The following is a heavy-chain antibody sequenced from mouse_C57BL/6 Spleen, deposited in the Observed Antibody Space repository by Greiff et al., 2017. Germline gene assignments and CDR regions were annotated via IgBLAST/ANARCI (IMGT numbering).Heavy chain of an antibody. J-gene: IGHJ4*01. Sequence: VKLVESGPGLVAPSQSLSITCTVSGFSLTSYGVHWVRQPPGKGLEWLVVIWSDGSTTYNSALNSRLSISKDNSKSQVFLKMNSLQTDDTAMYYCARGSSGYVDAMDDWSQGTSVTVSS. V-gene: IGHV2-6*03. CDR3: ARGSSGYVDAMDD. CDR2: IWSDGST. CDR1: GFSLTSYG. D-gene: IGHD3-2*02.